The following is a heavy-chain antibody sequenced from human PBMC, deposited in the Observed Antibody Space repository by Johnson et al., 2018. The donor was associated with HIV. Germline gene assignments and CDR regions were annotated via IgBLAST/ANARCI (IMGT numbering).Heavy chain of an antibody. Sequence: QVQLVESGGGVVQPGRSLRLSCAASGFIFSTYGMHWVRQAPGRGLEWVAIISYDGNNKDYADSVKGRFTISRDNSKNTLFLQMNSLRTEDTAVYFCARSYSRWDDVFDIWGQGTMVTVSS. V-gene: IGHV3-30-3*01. CDR1: GFIFSTYG. CDR3: ARSYSRWDDVFDI. CDR2: ISYDGNNK. J-gene: IGHJ3*02. D-gene: IGHD1-26*01.